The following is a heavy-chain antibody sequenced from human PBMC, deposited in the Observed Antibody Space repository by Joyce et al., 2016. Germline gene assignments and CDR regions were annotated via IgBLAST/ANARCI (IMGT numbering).Heavy chain of an antibody. CDR2: ISYDGSEK. Sequence: QVQLVESGGGVVQPGRSLRLSWAASGFTFSSYGMHWVRQAPGKGLEWVAVISYDGSEKFYGDSVRGRFTISRDNSKNTLYLQMDSLRVEDTAVFYCAKGYDFWSGFFPWGIDSWGQGTLVTVSS. V-gene: IGHV3-30*18. CDR3: AKGYDFWSGFFPWGIDS. D-gene: IGHD3-3*01. CDR1: GFTFSSYG. J-gene: IGHJ4*02.